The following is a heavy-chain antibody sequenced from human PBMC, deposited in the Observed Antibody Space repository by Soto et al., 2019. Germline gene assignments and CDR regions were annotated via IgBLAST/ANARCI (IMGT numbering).Heavy chain of an antibody. Sequence: PGGSLRLSCAASGFTFSSYAMSWVRQAPGKGLEWVSAISGSGGSTYYADSVKGRFTISRDNSKNTLYLQMNSLRAEDTAVYYCAKVGYSSSWYESYYYYGMDVWGQGTPVSVSS. CDR2: ISGSGGST. CDR3: AKVGYSSSWYESYYYYGMDV. CDR1: GFTFSSYA. D-gene: IGHD6-13*01. V-gene: IGHV3-23*01. J-gene: IGHJ6*02.